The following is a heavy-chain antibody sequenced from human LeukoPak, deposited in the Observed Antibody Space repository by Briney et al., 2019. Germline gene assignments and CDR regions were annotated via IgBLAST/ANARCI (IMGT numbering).Heavy chain of an antibody. Sequence: GGSLRLSCAASGIIISSNHMSWVRQAPGKGLEWVSVIYDGGSTHYADSVKGRFTISRDNSKNTLYLQMNSLRAEDTAVYYCARFYGVPGGWFDPWGQGTLVTVSP. J-gene: IGHJ5*02. CDR3: ARFYGVPGGWFDP. CDR1: GIIISSNH. CDR2: IYDGGST. D-gene: IGHD4-17*01. V-gene: IGHV3-66*01.